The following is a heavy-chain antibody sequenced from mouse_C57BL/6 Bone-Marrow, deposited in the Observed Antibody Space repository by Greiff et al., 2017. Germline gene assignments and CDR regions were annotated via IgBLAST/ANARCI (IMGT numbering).Heavy chain of an antibody. CDR1: GFTFTSYA. Sequence: EVKLMESGGGLVKPGGSLKLSCAASGFTFTSYAMSWVRQTPEKRLEWVAIISDGGSYTYYPDNVKGRFTISRDNDKNYQWLQMSHLKAEGTAMCYSARDDCYGSRYAIDGWGTGTSVTVSS. D-gene: IGHD1-1*01. CDR3: ARDDCYGSRYAIDG. J-gene: IGHJ1*03. V-gene: IGHV5-4*01. CDR2: ISDGGSYT.